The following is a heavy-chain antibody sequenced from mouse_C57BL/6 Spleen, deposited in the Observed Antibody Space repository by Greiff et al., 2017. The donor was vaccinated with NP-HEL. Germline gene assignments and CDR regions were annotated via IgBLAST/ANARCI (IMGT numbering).Heavy chain of an antibody. CDR1: GFSLSTSGMG. V-gene: IGHV8-12*01. D-gene: IGHD1-1*01. J-gene: IGHJ2*01. Sequence: QVTLKECGPGILQSSQTLSLTCSFSGFSLSTSGMGVSWIRQPSGKGLEWLAHIYWDDDKRYNPSLKSRLTISKDTSRNQVFLKITSVDTADTATYYCARRRETTGVYYFDYWGQGTTLTVSS. CDR3: ARRRETTGVYYFDY. CDR2: IYWDDDK.